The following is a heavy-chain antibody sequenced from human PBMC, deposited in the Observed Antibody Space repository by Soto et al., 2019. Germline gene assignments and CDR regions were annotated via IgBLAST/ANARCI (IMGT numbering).Heavy chain of an antibody. J-gene: IGHJ6*02. Sequence: PGGSLRLSCSASGFTFDDYAMHWVRQAPGKGLEWVSLISWDGGSTYYADSVKGRFTVSRDNSKNSLYLQMNSLRAEDTALYYCAKVMWAARDIVVVPGVKDYYYYGVDVWGQGTTVTVSS. CDR1: GFTFDDYA. CDR3: AKVMWAARDIVVVPGVKDYYYYGVDV. CDR2: ISWDGGST. D-gene: IGHD2-2*01. V-gene: IGHV3-43D*04.